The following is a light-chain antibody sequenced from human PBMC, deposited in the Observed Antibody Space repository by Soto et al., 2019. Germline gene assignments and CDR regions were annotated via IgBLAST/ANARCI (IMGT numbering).Light chain of an antibody. V-gene: IGKV1-5*01. CDR1: QTVSDW. Sequence: DIQMTQSPYTLSASVGDRVSITCRASQTVSDWLAWYQQRPGKAPKLLIYDASRLENGVPSRFSGSGYGTDFTLTISCLQSEDFATYYCQQYETFSGTFGPGTKVDI. CDR3: QQYETFSGT. CDR2: DAS. J-gene: IGKJ1*01.